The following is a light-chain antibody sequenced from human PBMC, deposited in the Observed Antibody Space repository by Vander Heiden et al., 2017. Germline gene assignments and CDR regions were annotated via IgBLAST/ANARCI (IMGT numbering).Light chain of an antibody. CDR1: QGISNY. J-gene: IGKJ4*01. V-gene: IGKV1-27*01. CDR2: AAS. Sequence: DTHMTKSQTSLSASVGDRVTITCRASQGISNYLAWYQQKPGKVPKLLIYAASTLQSGVPSRFSGSGSGTDFTLTISSLQPEDVATYYCQKYNSAPLTFGGGTKVEIK. CDR3: QKYNSAPLT.